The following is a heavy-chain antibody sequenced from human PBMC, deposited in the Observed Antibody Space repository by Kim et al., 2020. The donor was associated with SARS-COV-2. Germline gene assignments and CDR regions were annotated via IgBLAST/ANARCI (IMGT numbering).Heavy chain of an antibody. Sequence: GGSLRLSCTVSGLTFSTYAMNWVRQAPGKGLEWVSSISGSDGSNYYADSVKGRFTISRDNSKNTLYLQVNSLRAEDTANYYCANERYGYSGYYFLYYWG. J-gene: IGHJ4*01. CDR3: ANERYGYSGYYFLYY. D-gene: IGHD3-22*01. CDR2: ISGSDGSN. CDR1: GLTFSTYA. V-gene: IGHV3-23*01.